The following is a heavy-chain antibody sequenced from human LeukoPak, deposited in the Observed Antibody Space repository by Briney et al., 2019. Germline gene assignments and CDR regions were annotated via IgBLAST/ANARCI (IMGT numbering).Heavy chain of an antibody. J-gene: IGHJ4*02. Sequence: SETLSLTCTVSGGSISSSSYYWGWVRQPPGKGLEWIGEINHSGSTNYNPSLKSRVTISVDTSKNQFSLKLSSVTAADTAVYYCAKSIMITFGGVIPDRGDYFDYWGQGTLVTVSS. D-gene: IGHD3-16*02. CDR1: GGSISSSSYY. CDR3: AKSIMITFGGVIPDRGDYFDY. V-gene: IGHV4-39*07. CDR2: INHSGST.